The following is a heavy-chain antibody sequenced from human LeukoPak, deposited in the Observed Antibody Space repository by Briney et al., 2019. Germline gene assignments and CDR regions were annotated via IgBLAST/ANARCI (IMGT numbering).Heavy chain of an antibody. J-gene: IGHJ4*02. V-gene: IGHV1-46*01. D-gene: IGHD3-10*01. CDR1: GYTFTGYY. CDR2: INPSSGST. CDR3: ARDRGAFDY. Sequence: ASVKVSCKASGYTFTGYYMHWVRQAPGQGLEWMGIINPSSGSTSYAEKFQGRVTMTRDTSTSTVYMELSSLRSEDTAVYYCARDRGAFDYWGQGTLVTVSS.